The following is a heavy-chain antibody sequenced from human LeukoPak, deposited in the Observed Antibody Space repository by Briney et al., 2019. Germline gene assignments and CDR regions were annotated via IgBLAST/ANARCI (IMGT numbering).Heavy chain of an antibody. D-gene: IGHD3-22*01. Sequence: ASVTVSCKASGGTFSRFTISWVRQAPGQGFEWMGGITPIFGTANSAQKFQGRVSITADESTSTAFMELSSLRSEDTAVYYCAREWGLESSGYYYAYWGQGTLVTVSS. CDR1: GGTFSRFT. V-gene: IGHV1-69*13. J-gene: IGHJ4*02. CDR3: AREWGLESSGYYYAY. CDR2: ITPIFGTA.